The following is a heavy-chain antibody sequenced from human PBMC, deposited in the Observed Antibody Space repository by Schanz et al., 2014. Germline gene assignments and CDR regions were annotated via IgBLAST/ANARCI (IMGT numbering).Heavy chain of an antibody. CDR2: IGYLGDT. J-gene: IGHJ4*02. CDR3: ARAHGNNWYGKGLDY. D-gene: IGHD1-1*01. Sequence: EVQLLESGGGLVQPGGSLRLSCAASGFTLSNSDMHWVRQGTGKGLEWVSTIGYLGDTYYPDSVKGRFTVSRDSGQNSLYLQMNSLRADDTAVYFCARAHGNNWYGKGLDYWGQGTLVTVSS. V-gene: IGHV3-13*01. CDR1: GFTLSNSD.